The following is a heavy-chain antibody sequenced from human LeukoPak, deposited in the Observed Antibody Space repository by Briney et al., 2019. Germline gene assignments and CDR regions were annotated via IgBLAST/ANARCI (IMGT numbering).Heavy chain of an antibody. CDR2: ISSNGGST. J-gene: IGHJ4*02. V-gene: IGHV3-64*01. Sequence: GGSLRLSCAASGSTFSSYAMHWVRQAPGKGLEYVSAISSNGGSTYYANSVKGRFTISRDNSKNTLYLQMGSLRAEDMAVYYCARSHTVTTYDFDYWGQGTLVTVSS. CDR3: ARSHTVTTYDFDY. CDR1: GSTFSSYA. D-gene: IGHD4-17*01.